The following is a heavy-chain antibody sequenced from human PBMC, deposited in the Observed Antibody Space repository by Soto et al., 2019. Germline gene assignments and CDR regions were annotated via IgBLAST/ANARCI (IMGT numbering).Heavy chain of an antibody. D-gene: IGHD4-17*01. CDR2: IIPILGKA. CDR3: ARSTVTTQSDWYFDL. CDR1: GGTFSSYA. V-gene: IGHV1-69*01. J-gene: IGHJ2*01. Sequence: QVQLVQSGAEVKKPGSSVNVSCKASGGTFSSYAISWVRQAPGQGLEWMGGIIPILGKANYAQKFQGRVTITADESTSTAYMELSSLRSEDTAVYYCARSTVTTQSDWYFDLWGRGTLVTVSS.